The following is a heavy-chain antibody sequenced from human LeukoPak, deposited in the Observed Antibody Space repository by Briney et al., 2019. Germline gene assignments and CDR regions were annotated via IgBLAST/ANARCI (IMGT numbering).Heavy chain of an antibody. CDR3: AREEDGGTFDY. D-gene: IGHD3-16*01. J-gene: IGHJ4*02. CDR2: INPSGGST. V-gene: IGHV1-46*01. Sequence: GASVKLSCKASGYTFTSYYMHWVRQAPGQGLEWMGIINPSGGSTNYAQKFQGRVTMTRDTSTSTVYMELSSLRSEDTAVYYCAREEDGGTFDYWGQGTQVTVSS. CDR1: GYTFTSYY.